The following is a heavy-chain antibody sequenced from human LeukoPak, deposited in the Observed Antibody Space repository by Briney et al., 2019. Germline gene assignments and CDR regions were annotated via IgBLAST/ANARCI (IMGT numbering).Heavy chain of an antibody. D-gene: IGHD2/OR15-2a*01. J-gene: IGHJ4*02. CDR3: AKDDLSSATFDY. CDR2: ISDNGGRT. Sequence: GGSLRLSCAASGFTFSNSAMTWVRLAPGKGLEWASVISDNGGRTYYADSVKGRFTISRDNSKNTLYLQMNSLRAEDTAVYYCAKDDLSSATFDYWGQGTLVTVSS. CDR1: GFTFSNSA. V-gene: IGHV3-23*01.